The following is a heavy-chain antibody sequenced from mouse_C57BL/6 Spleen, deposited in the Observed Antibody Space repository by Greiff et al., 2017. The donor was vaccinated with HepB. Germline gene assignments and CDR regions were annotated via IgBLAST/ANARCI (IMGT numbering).Heavy chain of an antibody. CDR2: INPGSGGT. D-gene: IGHD2-10*02. CDR1: GYAFTNYL. Sequence: QVQLQQSGAELVRPGTSVKVSCKASGYAFTNYLIEWVKQRPGQGLEWIGVINPGSGGTNYNEKFKGKATLTADKSSSTAYMQLSSLTSEDSAVYFCAREYGYSRVFDYWGQGTTLTVSS. CDR3: AREYGYSRVFDY. J-gene: IGHJ2*01. V-gene: IGHV1-54*01.